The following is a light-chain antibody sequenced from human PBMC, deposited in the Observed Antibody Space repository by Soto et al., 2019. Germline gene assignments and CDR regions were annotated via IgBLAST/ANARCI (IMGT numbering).Light chain of an antibody. J-gene: IGKJ4*01. CDR2: SAS. Sequence: DIQMTRSPSSVSASVGDRVTITCRASQGIRSWLAWYQQKPGKAPKLLISSASTLQSGVPSRFSGSESGKDFTLTFSGLQPEDFATYYCQQSDTSPATFGGGTRVEIK. CDR1: QGIRSW. CDR3: QQSDTSPAT. V-gene: IGKV1D-12*01.